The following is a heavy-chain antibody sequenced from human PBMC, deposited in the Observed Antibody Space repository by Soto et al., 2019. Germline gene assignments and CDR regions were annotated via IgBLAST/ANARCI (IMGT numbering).Heavy chain of an antibody. CDR1: GYTFTSYD. D-gene: IGHD3-3*01. Sequence: QVQLVQSRAEVKKPGASVKVSCKASGYTFTSYDINWVRQATGQGLEWMGWMNPNSGNTGYAQKFQGRVTMTRNTSISTAYMELSSLRSEDTAVYYCARGKRITIFGVVISDYFDYWGQGTLVTVSS. J-gene: IGHJ4*02. V-gene: IGHV1-8*01. CDR2: MNPNSGNT. CDR3: ARGKRITIFGVVISDYFDY.